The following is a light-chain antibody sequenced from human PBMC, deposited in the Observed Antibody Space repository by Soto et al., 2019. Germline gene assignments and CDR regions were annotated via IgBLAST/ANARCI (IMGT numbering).Light chain of an antibody. CDR3: QQLNSYPQT. J-gene: IGKJ2*01. Sequence: DIQLTQSPSFLSASVGDRVTITCRASQGIGSYLAWYQQKPGQAPKLLIYVASTLQSGVPSRFSGSGSGTEFTLTISSLQPEDFATYFCQQLNSYPQTFGQGTKLEI. CDR2: VAS. CDR1: QGIGSY. V-gene: IGKV1-9*01.